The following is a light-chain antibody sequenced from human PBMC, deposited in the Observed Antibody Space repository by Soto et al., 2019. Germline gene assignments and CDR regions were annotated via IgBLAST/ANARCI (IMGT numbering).Light chain of an antibody. CDR2: GAS. V-gene: IGKV3-20*01. Sequence: IVLTQSPGTLSLSPRERATLSCRASQSVSSNYLAWYQHRPGQAPRLLIYGASNRAPGIPDRFSGSGSETDFILTISRLEPEDFAAYYCQQYAASPRTFGQGIQVEV. CDR1: QSVSSNY. J-gene: IGKJ1*01. CDR3: QQYAASPRT.